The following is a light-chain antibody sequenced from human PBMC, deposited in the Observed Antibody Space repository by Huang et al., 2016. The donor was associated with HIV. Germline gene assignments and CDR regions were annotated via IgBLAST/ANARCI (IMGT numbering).Light chain of an antibody. J-gene: IGKJ5*01. CDR3: MQALQNPRT. CDR1: QSLLHTNGYSY. Sequence: IVMTQSPLSLPVTHGEPASISCRSSQSLLHTNGYSYVDWYLQKPGQSPQLLIYLSSNRAAGVPDRCSGSVSVLDFTLKISSVEAEDVGIYYCMQALQNPRTFGQGTRLEIK. CDR2: LSS. V-gene: IGKV2-28*01.